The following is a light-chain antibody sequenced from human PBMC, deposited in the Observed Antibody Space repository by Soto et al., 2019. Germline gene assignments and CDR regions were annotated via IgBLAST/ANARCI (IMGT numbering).Light chain of an antibody. Sequence: EIVLTQSPGTLSLSPGERATLSCRASQGVSGSYLAWYQRKPGQAPRLLIYGASSRATGIPNRFSGSESGTDFTLTISRLEPEDFAVYYCQHYGSSPRTFGQGTKVEIK. CDR2: GAS. CDR1: QGVSGSY. CDR3: QHYGSSPRT. J-gene: IGKJ1*01. V-gene: IGKV3-20*01.